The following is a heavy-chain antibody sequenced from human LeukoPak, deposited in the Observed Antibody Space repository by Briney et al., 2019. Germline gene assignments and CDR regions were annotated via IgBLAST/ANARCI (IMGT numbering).Heavy chain of an antibody. J-gene: IGHJ4*02. D-gene: IGHD5-18*01. CDR3: ARLKSPVSYVDY. V-gene: IGHV1-69*13. CDR1: GGTFSSYA. Sequence: VASVKVSCKASGGTFSSYAISWVRQAPGQGLEWMGGIIPIFGTANYAQKFQGRVTITADESTSTAYMELSSLRSDDTAVYYCARLKSPVSYVDYWGQGTLVTVSS. CDR2: IIPIFGTA.